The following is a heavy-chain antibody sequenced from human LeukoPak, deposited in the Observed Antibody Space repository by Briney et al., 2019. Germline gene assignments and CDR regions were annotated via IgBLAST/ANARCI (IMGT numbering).Heavy chain of an antibody. J-gene: IGHJ4*02. Sequence: GGSLRLSCAASGFTFSTYPMHWVRQAPGKGLEYVSAISGNGDSTYYADSVKGRFTISRDNSKNTLYLQMGSLRAEDTAVYYCVKGRTPNIGYSDSDYWGQGTLVTVSS. CDR3: VKGRTPNIGYSDSDY. CDR2: ISGNGDST. V-gene: IGHV3-64D*06. CDR1: GFTFSTYP. D-gene: IGHD5-12*01.